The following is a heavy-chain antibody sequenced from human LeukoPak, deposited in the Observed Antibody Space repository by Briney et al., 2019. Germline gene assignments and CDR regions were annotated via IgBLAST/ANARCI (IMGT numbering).Heavy chain of an antibody. D-gene: IGHD3-10*01. CDR2: INPNSGGT. Sequence: ASVKVSCKASGYTFTGYYMHWVRQAPGQGLEWMGRINPNSGGTNYAQKFQGRVTMTRDTSISTAYMELSRLRSDDTAVYYCARPLWFGDPVKTTTSFDPWGQGTLVTVSS. J-gene: IGHJ5*02. CDR1: GYTFTGYY. V-gene: IGHV1-2*06. CDR3: ARPLWFGDPVKTTTSFDP.